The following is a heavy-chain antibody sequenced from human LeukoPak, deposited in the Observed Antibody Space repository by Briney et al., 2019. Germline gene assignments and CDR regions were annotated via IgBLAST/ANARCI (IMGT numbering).Heavy chain of an antibody. Sequence: SETLSLTCTVSGGSISSGDYYWSWLRQPPGRGVVWIGYIYYSGSTHYHPSLKSRFTISEDTSKTQFSLKLSSVTAADTAVYYCARGLGSSWYYFDYSGQGTLVTVSS. CDR1: GGSISSGDYY. CDR2: IYYSGST. CDR3: ARGLGSSWYYFDY. D-gene: IGHD6-13*01. J-gene: IGHJ4*02. V-gene: IGHV4-30-4*01.